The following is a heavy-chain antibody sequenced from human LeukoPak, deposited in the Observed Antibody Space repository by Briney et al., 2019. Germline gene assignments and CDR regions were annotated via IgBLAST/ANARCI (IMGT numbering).Heavy chain of an antibody. CDR1: GFTVSSNS. CDR3: ARRAGEYSHPYDY. D-gene: IGHD4-17*01. J-gene: IGHJ4*02. CDR2: IYSGGNT. V-gene: IGHV3-53*01. Sequence: GGSLRLSCTVSGFTVSSNSISWVRQAPGKGLEWVSFIYSGGNTHYSDSVKGRFTISRDNSKNTLYLQMNSLRADDTAVYYCARRAGEYSHPYDYWGQGTLVTVSS.